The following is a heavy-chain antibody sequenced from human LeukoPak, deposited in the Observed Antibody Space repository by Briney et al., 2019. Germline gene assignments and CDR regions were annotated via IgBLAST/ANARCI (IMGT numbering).Heavy chain of an antibody. CDR1: GYTFTGYY. CDR2: INPNSGGT. D-gene: IGHD3-22*01. Sequence: GASVKVSCKASGYTFTGYYMHWVRQAPGQGLEWMGWINPNSGGTNYAQKFQGRVTMTRDTSISTAYMELSRLRSDDTAVYYCARGRGYYDSRHPFDPWGQGTLVTVSS. J-gene: IGHJ5*02. CDR3: ARGRGYYDSRHPFDP. V-gene: IGHV1-2*02.